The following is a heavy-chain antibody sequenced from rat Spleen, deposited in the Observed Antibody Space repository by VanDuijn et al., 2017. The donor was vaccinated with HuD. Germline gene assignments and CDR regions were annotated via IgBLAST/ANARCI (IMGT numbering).Heavy chain of an antibody. J-gene: IGHJ2*01. CDR3: VRQDTSGYSNWFTY. CDR1: GFIFNNYD. V-gene: IGHV5-25*01. CDR2: ISPSGGAT. Sequence: EVQLVESGGGLVQPGRSLKLSCAASGFIFNNYDMAWVRQAPTKSLEWVASISPSGGATYYRDSVKGRFTVSRDNAKSTLNLQLDSLRSEDTATYYCVRQDTSGYSNWFTYWGQGVMVTVSS. D-gene: IGHD4-3*01.